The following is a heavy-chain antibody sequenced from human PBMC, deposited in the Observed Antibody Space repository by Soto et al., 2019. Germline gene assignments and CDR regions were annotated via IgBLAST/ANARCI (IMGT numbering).Heavy chain of an antibody. CDR1: EFSLSSAGMG. V-gene: IGHV2-26*01. CDR3: TRIIDCGGDCYPFDF. D-gene: IGHD2-21*02. J-gene: IGHJ4*02. CDR2: IFSDDEK. Sequence: QVTLKESGPVLVKPTETLTLTCTVSEFSLSSAGMGVGWIRQPPGKALEWLAHIFSDDEKSYNTALKSRLTISNDTSKSQVVLSMTTVDPLDTATYYCTRIIDCGGDCYPFDFWGQGTLITVSS.